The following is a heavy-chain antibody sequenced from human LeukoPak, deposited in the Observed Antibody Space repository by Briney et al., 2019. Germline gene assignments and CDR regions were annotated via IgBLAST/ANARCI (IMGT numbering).Heavy chain of an antibody. CDR3: ARDRSSSWYRDYYMDV. CDR2: ISSSSSYI. J-gene: IGHJ6*03. D-gene: IGHD6-13*01. V-gene: IGHV3-21*01. Sequence: GGSLRLSCAASGFTFSSYSMNWVRQAPGKGLEWVSSISSSSSYIYYADSVKGRFTISRDNAKNSLYLQMNSLRAEDTAVYYCARDRSSSWYRDYYMDVWGKGTTVTVSS. CDR1: GFTFSSYS.